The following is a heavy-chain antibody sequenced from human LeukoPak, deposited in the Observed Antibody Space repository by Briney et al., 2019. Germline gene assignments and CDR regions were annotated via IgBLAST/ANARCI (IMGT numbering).Heavy chain of an antibody. D-gene: IGHD3-22*01. CDR1: GFTFDVYA. CDR2: ISWDGGHT. V-gene: IGHV3-43*02. CDR3: ASLSPLYYDSSGDPY. Sequence: PGGSLRLSCAASGFTFDVYAMHWVRQAPGKGPEWVSLISWDGGHTYYADSVEGRFTISRDNYKNTLYIQMNSLRAEDTAVYYCASLSPLYYDSSGDPYWGQGTLVTVSS. J-gene: IGHJ4*02.